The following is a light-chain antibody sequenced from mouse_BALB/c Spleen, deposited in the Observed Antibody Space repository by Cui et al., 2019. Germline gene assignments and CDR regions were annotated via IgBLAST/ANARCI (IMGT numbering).Light chain of an antibody. J-gene: IGKJ2*01. CDR2: KAS. Sequence: DIQMNQSPSSLSASLGATITITCHASQNVNVWLSWYQQKPGNIPKLLIEKASNLHTGVPSRFSGSGSGTGFTLTISSLQPEDIATYYCQQGQSYPYTFGGGTKLEIK. V-gene: IGKV10-94*04. CDR1: QNVNVW. CDR3: QQGQSYPYT.